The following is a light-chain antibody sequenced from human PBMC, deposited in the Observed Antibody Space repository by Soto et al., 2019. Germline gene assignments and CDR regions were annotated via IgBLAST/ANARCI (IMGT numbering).Light chain of an antibody. V-gene: IGKV3-20*01. Sequence: EIVLTQSPGTLSLSPGERASLSCWASQSVSSSYLAWYQQKPGQAPRLLIHGTSRRATGIPDRFSGSGSGTDFTLTISRVEPEDFAVSYCQQYGSSPYTFGLGTKLEIK. J-gene: IGKJ2*01. CDR2: GTS. CDR3: QQYGSSPYT. CDR1: QSVSSSY.